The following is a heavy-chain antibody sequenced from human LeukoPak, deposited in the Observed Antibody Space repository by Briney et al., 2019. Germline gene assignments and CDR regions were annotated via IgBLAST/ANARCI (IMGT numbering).Heavy chain of an antibody. D-gene: IGHD3-3*01. CDR1: GGSFSGYS. J-gene: IGHJ4*02. CDR2: IYHSGST. Sequence: SETLSLTCAVYGGSFSGYSWTWIRQPPGKGLEWIGSIYHSGSTYYNPSLKSRVTISVDTSKNQFSLKLSSVTAADTAVYYCARVFWSGYYYFDYWGQGTLVTVSS. CDR3: ARVFWSGYYYFDY. V-gene: IGHV4-34*01.